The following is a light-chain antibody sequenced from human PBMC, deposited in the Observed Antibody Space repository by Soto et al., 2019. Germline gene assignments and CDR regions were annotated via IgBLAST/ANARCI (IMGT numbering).Light chain of an antibody. V-gene: IGLV1-40*01. CDR2: GNI. CDR3: QSYDSTLSARYV. J-gene: IGLJ1*01. Sequence: GAPGQRVTISCTGSSSNIGAGYDVHWYQQRPGTAPKLLIFGNINRPSGVPDRFSGSKSGTSASLAITGLQAEDEGDYYCQSYDSTLSARYVFGTGTKVTVL. CDR1: SSNIGAGYD.